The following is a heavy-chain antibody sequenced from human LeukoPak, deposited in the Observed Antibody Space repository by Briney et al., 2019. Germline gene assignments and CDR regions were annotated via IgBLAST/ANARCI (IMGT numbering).Heavy chain of an antibody. CDR2: IKQDGSEK. Sequence: PGGSLRLSCAASGFTFSSYWMSWVRQAPGKGLEWVANIKQDGSEKYYVDSVKGRFTISRDNAKNSLYLQMNSLRAEDTAVYYCARDAHYYYDSSGYDYWGQGTLVTVSS. J-gene: IGHJ4*02. V-gene: IGHV3-7*01. CDR1: GFTFSSYW. CDR3: ARDAHYYYDSSGYDY. D-gene: IGHD3-22*01.